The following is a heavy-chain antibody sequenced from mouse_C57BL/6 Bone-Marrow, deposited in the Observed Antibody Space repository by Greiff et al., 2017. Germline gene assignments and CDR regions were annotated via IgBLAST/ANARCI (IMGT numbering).Heavy chain of an antibody. CDR3: ATVYYYGSSSCWYFDV. CDR2: IDPENGDT. D-gene: IGHD1-1*01. J-gene: IGHJ1*03. V-gene: IGHV14-4*01. CDR1: GFNIKDDY. Sequence: EVQLQESGAELVRPGASVKLSCTASGFNIKDDYMHWVKQRPEQGLEWIGWIDPENGDTEYASKFQGKATITADTSSNTAYLQLSSLTSEDTAVYYCATVYYYGSSSCWYFDVWGTGTTVTVSS.